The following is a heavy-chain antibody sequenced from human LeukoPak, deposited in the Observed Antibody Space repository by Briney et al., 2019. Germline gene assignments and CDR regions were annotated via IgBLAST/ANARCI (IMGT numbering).Heavy chain of an antibody. D-gene: IGHD6-19*01. J-gene: IGHJ4*02. CDR2: IYYSGST. CDR1: GGSISSGDYY. V-gene: IGHV4-30-4*08. CDR3: ASERYSSGWYNHYFDY. Sequence: SQTLSLTCTVSGGSISSGDYYWSWIRQPPGKGLEWIGYIYYSGSTYYNPSLKSRVTIPLDTSKNQFSLKLSSVTAADTAVYYCASERYSSGWYNHYFDYWGQGTLVTVSS.